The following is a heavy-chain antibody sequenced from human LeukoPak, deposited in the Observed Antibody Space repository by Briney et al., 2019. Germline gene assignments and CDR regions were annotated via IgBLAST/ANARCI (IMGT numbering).Heavy chain of an antibody. CDR2: ISGSGGTT. CDR3: ARSHSGLPLYYLDY. V-gene: IGHV3-23*01. J-gene: IGHJ4*02. D-gene: IGHD5-12*01. CDR1: GFTFNSYA. Sequence: PGGSLRLSCAVSGFTFNSYAMSWVRQAPGKGLEWVSAISGSGGTTYYTDSVKGRFIVSKDISKNTLYLLLNSLRAEATAVYYCARSHSGLPLYYLDYWGQGTLVTVSS.